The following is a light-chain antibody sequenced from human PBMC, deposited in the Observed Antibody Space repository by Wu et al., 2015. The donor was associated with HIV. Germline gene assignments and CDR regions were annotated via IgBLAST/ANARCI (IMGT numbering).Light chain of an antibody. J-gene: IGKJ4*01. CDR2: GAS. V-gene: IGKV3-20*01. Sequence: EIVMTLSPATLSVSPGERATLSCRASESVRNNLAWYQQKPGQAPRLLMYGASSRATGIPDRFSGSGSGTDFTLTISRLEPEDFAVYYCQQYGTSPLTFGGGTKVEIK. CDR3: QQYGTSPLT. CDR1: ESVRNN.